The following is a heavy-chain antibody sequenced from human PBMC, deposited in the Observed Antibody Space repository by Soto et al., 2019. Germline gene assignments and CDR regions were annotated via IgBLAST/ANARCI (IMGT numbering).Heavy chain of an antibody. V-gene: IGHV3-23*01. D-gene: IGHD1-1*01. Sequence: EVQLMASGGGLVQPGGSLRLSCAASGFTFSTYAMTWVRQAPGKGLEWVSALSPGGDATYYTDSVKGRFTISRDNSKNTLFLQLKSLRGEDTAVYFCARRMGWTGYFFDLWGQGTLVTVSS. CDR3: ARRMGWTGYFFDL. J-gene: IGHJ4*02. CDR1: GFTFSTYA. CDR2: LSPGGDAT.